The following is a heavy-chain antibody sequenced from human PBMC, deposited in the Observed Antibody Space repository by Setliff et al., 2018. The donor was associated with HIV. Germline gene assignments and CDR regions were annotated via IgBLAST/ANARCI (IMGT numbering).Heavy chain of an antibody. CDR1: GGTFSSYA. Sequence: SVMVSCKASGGTFSSYAISWVRQAPGQGLEWMGGIIPILGIANYAQKFQGRVTITADKSTSTAYMELSSLRSEDTAVYYCARQNRYYYGSGSFHNWFDTWGQGTLVTVSS. CDR3: ARQNRYYYGSGSFHNWFDT. V-gene: IGHV1-69*10. CDR2: IIPILGIA. D-gene: IGHD3-10*01. J-gene: IGHJ5*02.